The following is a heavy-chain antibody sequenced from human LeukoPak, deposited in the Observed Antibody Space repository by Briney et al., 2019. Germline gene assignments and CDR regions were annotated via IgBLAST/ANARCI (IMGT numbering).Heavy chain of an antibody. D-gene: IGHD5-12*01. J-gene: IGHJ4*02. Sequence: ASVKVSCKASGYTFTSYVISWVRQAPGQGLEWMGWISAYNGNTNYAQKPQGRVTTAPETSTSTAYMELRSLRSDDTAVYYCARGGGYSGYDLIDYWGQGTLVTVSS. CDR3: ARGGGYSGYDLIDY. V-gene: IGHV1-18*01. CDR1: GYTFTSYV. CDR2: ISAYNGNT.